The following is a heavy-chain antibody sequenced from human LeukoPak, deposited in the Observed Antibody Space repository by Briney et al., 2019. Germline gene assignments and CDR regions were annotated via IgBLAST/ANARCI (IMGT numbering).Heavy chain of an antibody. CDR3: ARDSYCSGGSCYPNNWFDP. CDR2: INHSGST. Sequence: PSETLSLTCAVYGGSFSGYYWSWIRQPPGKGLEWIGEINHSGSTNYNPSLKSRVTISVDTSKNQFSLKLSSVTAADTAVYYCARDSYCSGGSCYPNNWFDPWGQGTLVTVSS. D-gene: IGHD2-15*01. CDR1: GGSFSGYY. V-gene: IGHV4-34*01. J-gene: IGHJ5*02.